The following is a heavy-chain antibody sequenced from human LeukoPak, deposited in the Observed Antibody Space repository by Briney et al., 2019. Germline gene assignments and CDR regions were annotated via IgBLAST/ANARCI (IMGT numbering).Heavy chain of an antibody. J-gene: IGHJ4*02. CDR2: ISYDGSNK. V-gene: IGHV3-30*04. CDR3: ARDWTSGLLWAFDY. CDR1: GFTISSYA. D-gene: IGHD3-3*01. Sequence: GGSLRLSCAASGFTISSYAMHWVRQAPGKGLEWVAVISYDGSNKYYADSVKGRFTISRDNSKNTLYLQMNSLRAEDTAVYYCARDWTSGLLWAFDYWGQGTLVTVSS.